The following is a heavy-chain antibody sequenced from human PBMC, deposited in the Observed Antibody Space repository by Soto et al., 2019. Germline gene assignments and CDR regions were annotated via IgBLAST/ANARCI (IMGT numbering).Heavy chain of an antibody. J-gene: IGHJ4*02. V-gene: IGHV3-33*01. CDR3: GSSGNCSAANCNLRGPFVY. CDR1: GFTFQTIA. D-gene: IGHD2-15*01. CDR2: IWGDGTTE. Sequence: GGSLRSSFAASGFTFQTIAMHWVRQAPGKVLELVAAIWGDGTTEKYAYSVKGRFTISRDNYNNMLYLQMNSLRAEDTAVCYCGSSGNCSAANCNLRGPFVYWGQGTMVTVSS.